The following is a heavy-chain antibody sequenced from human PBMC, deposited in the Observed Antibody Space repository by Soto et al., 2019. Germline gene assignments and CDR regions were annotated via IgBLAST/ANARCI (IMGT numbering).Heavy chain of an antibody. CDR2: IYYSGST. V-gene: IGHV4-30-4*01. J-gene: IGHJ4*02. CDR1: GGSISSGDYY. CDR3: ARGGYCSSTSCFDY. Sequence: SETLSLTCTVSGGSISSGDYYWSWIRQPPGKGLEWIGYIYYSGSTYYNPSLKSRVAISVDTSKNQFSLKLSSVTAADTAVYYCARGGYCSSTSCFDYWGQGTLVTVSS. D-gene: IGHD2-2*01.